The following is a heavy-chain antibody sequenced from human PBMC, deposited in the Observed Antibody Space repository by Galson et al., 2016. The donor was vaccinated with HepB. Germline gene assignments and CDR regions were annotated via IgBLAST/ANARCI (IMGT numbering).Heavy chain of an antibody. CDR1: GFTFSSYA. CDR2: ISGIGTTT. V-gene: IGHV3-23*01. J-gene: IGHJ5*02. D-gene: IGHD6-19*01. Sequence: SLRLSCAASGFTFSSYAMSWVRQAPGKGLEWVSTISGIGTTTYYADSVKGRFSISRDNSKNTLYLQMNSLRADDTAVYYCAKNVYSSGQSWFDPWGQGTLVTVSS. CDR3: AKNVYSSGQSWFDP.